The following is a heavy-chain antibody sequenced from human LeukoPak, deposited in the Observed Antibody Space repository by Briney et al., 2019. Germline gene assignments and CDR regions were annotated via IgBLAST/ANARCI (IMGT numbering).Heavy chain of an antibody. J-gene: IGHJ4*02. CDR3: ARADGSFTTPFDY. D-gene: IGHD6-13*01. Sequence: GGSLRLSCAASGFTFSSYSMNWVRQAPRKGLQWVSSISSSSSYIYYADSVKGRFTISRDNAKNSLYLQMNSLRAEDTAVYYCARADGSFTTPFDYWGQGTLVTVSS. V-gene: IGHV3-21*01. CDR1: GFTFSSYS. CDR2: ISSSSSYI.